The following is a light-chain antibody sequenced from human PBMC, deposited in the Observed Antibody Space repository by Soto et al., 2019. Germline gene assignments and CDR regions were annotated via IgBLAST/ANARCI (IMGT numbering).Light chain of an antibody. J-gene: IGKJ5*01. V-gene: IGKV3-15*01. CDR1: QSVSSN. Sequence: ERVMTQSAATVSVSPGERATLSCRASQSVSSNLAWYQQKPGQAPRLLIYATSTRATGIPDRFSGSGSGTEFTLTISSLQSEDFAVYHCQQYDNKPPITFGQGTRLEIK. CDR2: ATS. CDR3: QQYDNKPPIT.